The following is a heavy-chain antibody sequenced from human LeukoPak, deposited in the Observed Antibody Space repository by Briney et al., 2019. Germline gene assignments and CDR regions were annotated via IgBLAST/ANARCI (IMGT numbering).Heavy chain of an antibody. J-gene: IGHJ5*02. D-gene: IGHD4-17*01. CDR2: IYYTETT. CDR1: GGSISSRSYY. V-gene: IGHV4-39*07. CDR3: ASTYYGDYANWFDP. Sequence: SETLSLTCTVSGGSISSRSYYWGWIRQPPGKGLEWIGSIYYTETTYYNPSLKSRVTISVDTSKNQFSLKLSSVTAADTAVYYCASTYYGDYANWFDPWGQGTLVTVSS.